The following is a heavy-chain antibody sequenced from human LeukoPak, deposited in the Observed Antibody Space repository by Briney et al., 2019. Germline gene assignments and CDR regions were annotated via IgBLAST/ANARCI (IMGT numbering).Heavy chain of an antibody. CDR3: ARSGFARGMDV. CDR1: GYRFTNFW. V-gene: IGHV5-51*01. Sequence: GESLKISCKASGYRFTNFWIARVRQMPGKSPEWMGIIYAGDSDTRYSPSLQGQVTMSVDKSSSTAYLQWTSLKASDTAMYYCARSGFARGMDVWGKGTTVTVAS. J-gene: IGHJ6*04. CDR2: IYAGDSDT. D-gene: IGHD3-10*01.